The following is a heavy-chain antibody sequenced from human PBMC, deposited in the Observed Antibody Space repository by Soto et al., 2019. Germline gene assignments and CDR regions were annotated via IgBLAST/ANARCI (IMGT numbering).Heavy chain of an antibody. CDR2: INAGNGNT. D-gene: IGHD6-13*01. J-gene: IGHJ4*02. V-gene: IGHV1-3*01. CDR1: GYTFTSYA. CDR3: ARVSLGIAAAGTFAY. Sequence: GASVKVSCKASGYTFTSYAMHWVRQAPGQRLEWMGWINAGNGNTKYSQKFQGRVTITRDTSASTAYMELSSLRSEDTAVYYFARVSLGIAAAGTFAYWGQGTLVTVSS.